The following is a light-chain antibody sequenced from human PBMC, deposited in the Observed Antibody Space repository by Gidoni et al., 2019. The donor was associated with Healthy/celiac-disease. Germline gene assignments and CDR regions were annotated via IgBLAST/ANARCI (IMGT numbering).Light chain of an antibody. J-gene: IGKJ1*01. CDR2: AAS. V-gene: IGKV1-39*01. CDR1: QSSSSY. CDR3: QQSYSTPRT. Sequence: DIQMTQYPSSLSASVGDRVTITCRASQSSSSYLNWYQQKPGKAPKLLIYAASSLQSGVPSRFSGRGSGTDFTLTISSLQPEDFATYYCQQSYSTPRTFGLGTKVEIK.